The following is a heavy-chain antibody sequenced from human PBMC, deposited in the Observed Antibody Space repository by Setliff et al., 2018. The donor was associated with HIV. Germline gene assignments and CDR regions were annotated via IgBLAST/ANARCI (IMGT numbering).Heavy chain of an antibody. V-gene: IGHV3-49*04. J-gene: IGHJ6*02. D-gene: IGHD4-4*01. CDR2: IRTKAYSGTT. Sequence: PGGSLRLSCSASGFNFGEYALSWVRQAPGKGLEWVAFIRTKAYSGTTEYAASVKGRFTISRDDSKSIAYLQMNSLKTEDSAVYYCSRDVLTNNYYYYGMDVWGQGTTVTVSS. CDR1: GFNFGEYA. CDR3: SRDVLTNNYYYYGMDV.